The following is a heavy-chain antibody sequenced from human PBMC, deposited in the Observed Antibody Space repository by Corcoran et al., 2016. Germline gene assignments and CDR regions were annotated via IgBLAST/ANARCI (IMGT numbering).Heavy chain of an antibody. J-gene: IGHJ6*02. CDR1: GGSISSYY. CDR2: IYYSGST. D-gene: IGHD3-3*01. V-gene: IGHV4-59*01. Sequence: QVQLQESGPGLVKPSETLSLTCTVSGGSISSYYWSWIRQPPGKGLEWIGYIYYSGSTNYNPSLKSRGTISVDTSKNQFSLKLSSGTAAATAVYYWARAVGVGPPHYYGMDVWGQGTTVTVSS. CDR3: ARAVGVGPPHYYGMDV.